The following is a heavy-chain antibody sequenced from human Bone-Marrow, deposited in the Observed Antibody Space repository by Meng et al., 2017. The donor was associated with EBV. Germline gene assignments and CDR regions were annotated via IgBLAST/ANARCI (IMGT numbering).Heavy chain of an antibody. Sequence: QLQLRESGPGLVKPSGXLSLTCSVAGGSISSSSYYWGWIRQPPGKGLEWIGSIYYSGSTYYNPSLKSRVTISVDTSKNQFSLKLSSVTAADTAVYYCAREVYDSSGYYPLPFDYWGQGTLVTVSS. CDR3: AREVYDSSGYYPLPFDY. CDR2: IYYSGST. CDR1: GGSISSSSYY. J-gene: IGHJ4*02. D-gene: IGHD3-22*01. V-gene: IGHV4-39*07.